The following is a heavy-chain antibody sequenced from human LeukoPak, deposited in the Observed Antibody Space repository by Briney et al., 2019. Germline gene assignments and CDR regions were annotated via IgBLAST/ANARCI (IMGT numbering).Heavy chain of an antibody. CDR3: ARVRTGDAFDI. CDR1: GFTFSSYS. J-gene: IGHJ3*02. CDR2: ISSSSSTI. D-gene: IGHD3/OR15-3a*01. Sequence: GGSLRLSCAASGFTFSSYSRNWVRQAPGKGRKWVSYISSSSSTIYYADSVKGRFTISRDNAKNSLYLQMNNLRAEDTAIYYCARVRTGDAFDIWGQGTMVAVSS. V-gene: IGHV3-48*04.